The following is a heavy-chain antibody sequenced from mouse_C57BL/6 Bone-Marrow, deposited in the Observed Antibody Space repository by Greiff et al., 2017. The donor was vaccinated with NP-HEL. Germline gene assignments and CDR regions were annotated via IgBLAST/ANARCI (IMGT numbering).Heavy chain of an antibody. CDR2: IDPSDSYT. J-gene: IGHJ2*01. V-gene: IGHV1-69*01. D-gene: IGHD1-1*01. Sequence: QVQLQQPGAELVMPGASVKLSCTASGYTFTSYWMHWVKQRPGQGLEWIGEIDPSDSYTNYNQKFKGKSTLTVDKSSSTAYLQLSSLTSEDSAVYYCASGDTTVVAWDYGGQGTTLTVTA. CDR3: ASGDTTVVAWDY. CDR1: GYTFTSYW.